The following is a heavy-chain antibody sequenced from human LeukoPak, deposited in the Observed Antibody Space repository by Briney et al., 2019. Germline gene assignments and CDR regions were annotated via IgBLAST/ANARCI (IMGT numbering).Heavy chain of an antibody. Sequence: PGGSLRLSCTGSGFTFGDYAMTWVRQAPGKGLEWVGFIRSQIYGGTPEYAASVKGRFTISRDDSEGVAYLQVNSLKTEDTAVYYCTRDQTPYYWGQGTLVTVSS. V-gene: IGHV3-49*04. J-gene: IGHJ4*02. CDR2: IRSQIYGGTP. CDR3: TRDQTPYY. CDR1: GFTFGDYA.